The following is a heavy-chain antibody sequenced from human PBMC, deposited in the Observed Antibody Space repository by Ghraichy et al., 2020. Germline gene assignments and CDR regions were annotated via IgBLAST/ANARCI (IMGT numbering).Heavy chain of an antibody. CDR1: GGSFSGYY. V-gene: IGHV4-34*01. D-gene: IGHD6-13*01. Sequence: SETLSLTCAVYGGSFSGYYWSWIRQPPGKGLEWIGEINHSGSTNYNPSLKSRVTISVDTSKNQFSLKLSSVTAADTAVYYCARGKRAAAAGCVDYWGQGTLVNVSS. CDR3: ARGKRAAAAGCVDY. CDR2: INHSGST. J-gene: IGHJ4*02.